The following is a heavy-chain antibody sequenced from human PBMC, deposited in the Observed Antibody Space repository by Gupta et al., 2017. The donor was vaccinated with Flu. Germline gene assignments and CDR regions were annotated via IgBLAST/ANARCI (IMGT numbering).Heavy chain of an antibody. J-gene: IGHJ6*02. D-gene: IGHD3-10*01. Sequence: QVLESGEGVVHPGRSLRLSCAASSSFITYYAVHSVRQAPGKGLEWVALISHDGSMTSYSDSVKGRFAISRDNSRNTASLQVNSLRGEDTAIYYCAVERRPGLRVSHAMDVWGQGTAVTVTS. CDR3: AVERRPGLRVSHAMDV. CDR2: ISHDGSMT. CDR1: SSFITYYA. V-gene: IGHV3-30*03.